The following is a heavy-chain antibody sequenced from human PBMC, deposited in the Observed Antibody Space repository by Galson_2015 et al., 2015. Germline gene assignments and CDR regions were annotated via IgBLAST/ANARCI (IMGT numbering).Heavy chain of an antibody. J-gene: IGHJ5*02. Sequence: SVKVSCKASGYTFSGYFLHWVRQAPGQGLEWMGRINPNSGGTNYTQKFQGRVTMTRDTSISTVYMELSSLRSDDSAVYYCARGRQLLDPWGQGTLVTVSS. CDR1: GYTFSGYF. D-gene: IGHD2-2*01. V-gene: IGHV1-2*06. CDR3: ARGRQLLDP. CDR2: INPNSGGT.